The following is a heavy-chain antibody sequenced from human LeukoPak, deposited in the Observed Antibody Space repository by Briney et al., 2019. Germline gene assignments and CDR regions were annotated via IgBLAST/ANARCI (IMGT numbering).Heavy chain of an antibody. Sequence: LPGGSLRLSCEASGFTFSNNGMHWVRQAPGKGLEWMAVISSDGSKTYYVDSVKGRFTISRDNSKSTVYMEMNSLRTEDTAVYYCARGSTLLRGLIDYWGQGTLVTVTS. CDR2: ISSDGSKT. J-gene: IGHJ4*02. CDR3: ARGSTLLRGLIDY. V-gene: IGHV3-30*03. CDR1: GFTFSNNG. D-gene: IGHD3-10*01.